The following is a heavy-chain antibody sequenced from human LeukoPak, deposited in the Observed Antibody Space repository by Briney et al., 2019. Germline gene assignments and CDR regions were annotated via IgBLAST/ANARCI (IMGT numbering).Heavy chain of an antibody. CDR1: GGSFSGYY. Sequence: SETLSLTCAVYGGSFSGYYWTWIRQPPGKGLEWIGEINHSGSTNYNPSLKSRVTISVDKSKNQFSLKLSSVTAEDTAVYYCARGGGQIGYYFDYWGQGILVTVSS. CDR2: INHSGST. D-gene: IGHD2-15*01. CDR3: ARGGGQIGYYFDY. V-gene: IGHV4-34*01. J-gene: IGHJ4*02.